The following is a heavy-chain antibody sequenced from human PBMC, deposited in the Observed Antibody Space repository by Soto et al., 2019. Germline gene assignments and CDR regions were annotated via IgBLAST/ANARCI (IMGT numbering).Heavy chain of an antibody. CDR2: INHSGST. V-gene: IGHV4-34*01. CDR3: ASYFFQAEDGIRGYHPVSAFLLNRSSDL. D-gene: IGHD3-16*02. J-gene: IGHJ2*01. Sequence: KGLEWIGEINHSGSTNYNPSLKSRVTISVDPSKNQFSLKLSSVTAADTAVYYCASYFFQAEDGIRGYHPVSAFLLNRSSDL.